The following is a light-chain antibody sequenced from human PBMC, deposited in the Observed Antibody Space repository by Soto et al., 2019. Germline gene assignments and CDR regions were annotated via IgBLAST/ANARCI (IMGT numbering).Light chain of an antibody. J-gene: IGKJ1*01. CDR3: QQYNNWPSWT. CDR2: AAS. Sequence: EIVMTQSPATRSVSPGERATLSCRASQSVGGNLAWYQQKPGQPPRLLIYAASSRPTGIPARFSGSGSGTEFTLTISSLQSEDLAVYYCQQYNNWPSWTFGQGTKVEIK. V-gene: IGKV3-15*01. CDR1: QSVGGN.